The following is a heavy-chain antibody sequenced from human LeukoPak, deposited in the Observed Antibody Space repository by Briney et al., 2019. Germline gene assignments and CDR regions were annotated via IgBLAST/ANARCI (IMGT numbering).Heavy chain of an antibody. CDR3: AKELGGGSDGLDI. J-gene: IGHJ3*02. D-gene: IGHD2-15*01. CDR1: GITFDDYA. CDR2: ISRNSVSI. V-gene: IGHV3-9*01. Sequence: GGSLRLSCAASGITFDDYAMYWVRQGPGKGLEWVAGISRNSVSIGYADSVKGRFTISRDNAKNFLYLQMNSLRNEDTALYYCAKELGGGSDGLDIWGQGTMVTVSS.